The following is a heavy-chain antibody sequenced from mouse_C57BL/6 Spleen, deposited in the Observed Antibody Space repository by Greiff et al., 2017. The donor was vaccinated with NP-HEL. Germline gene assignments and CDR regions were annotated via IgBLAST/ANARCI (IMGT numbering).Heavy chain of an antibody. CDR2: IDPEDGDT. Sequence: VQLQQSGAELVRPGASVKLSCTASGFNIKDYYMHWVKQRPEQGLEWIGRIDPEDGDTEYAPKFQGKATMTADTSSNTAYLQLSSLTSEDTAVYYCTTNIVATDYFDYWGQGTTLTVSS. D-gene: IGHD1-1*01. J-gene: IGHJ2*01. V-gene: IGHV14-1*01. CDR1: GFNIKDYY. CDR3: TTNIVATDYFDY.